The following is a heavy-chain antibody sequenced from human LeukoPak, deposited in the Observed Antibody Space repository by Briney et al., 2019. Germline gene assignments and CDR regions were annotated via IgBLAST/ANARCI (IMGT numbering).Heavy chain of an antibody. V-gene: IGHV3-33*06. D-gene: IGHD6-13*01. J-gene: IGHJ4*02. CDR3: AKEYSSSWYLV. CDR1: GFTFSSYG. CDR2: IWYDGSNK. Sequence: GGSLRLSCAASGFTFSSYGMHWVRQAPGKGLEWVAVIWYDGSNKYYADSVKGRFTISRDNSKNTLYLQMNSLRAEDTAVYYCAKEYSSSWYLVWGQGTLVTVSS.